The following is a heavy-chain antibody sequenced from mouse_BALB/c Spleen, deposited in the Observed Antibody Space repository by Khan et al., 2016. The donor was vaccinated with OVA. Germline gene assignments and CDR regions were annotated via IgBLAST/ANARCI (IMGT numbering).Heavy chain of an antibody. J-gene: IGHJ3*01. Sequence: QVQLQQSGAELMKPGASVKISCKATGYTFSSYWIECVKQRPGHGLEWIGEILPGSGRNNYNEKFKGKATFTADTSSNTAYMQLSSLTSEDSAVYYCARGNYYGSSSWFGYWGQGTLVTVSA. V-gene: IGHV1-9*01. D-gene: IGHD1-1*01. CDR2: ILPGSGRN. CDR1: GYTFSSYW. CDR3: ARGNYYGSSSWFGY.